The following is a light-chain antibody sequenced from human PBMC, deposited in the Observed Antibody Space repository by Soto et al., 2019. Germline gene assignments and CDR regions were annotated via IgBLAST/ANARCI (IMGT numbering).Light chain of an antibody. CDR2: EAS. Sequence: EIVLTQSPATLSLSPGERATLSCRANQTRNNYLAWFQQKPGQAPILLIYEASTRAAGIPARFSGSGSGTDFTLTISSLEPEDFAVYYCQQRTNWPPFNFGQGTKLEIK. J-gene: IGKJ2*01. CDR1: QTRNNY. CDR3: QQRTNWPPFN. V-gene: IGKV3-11*01.